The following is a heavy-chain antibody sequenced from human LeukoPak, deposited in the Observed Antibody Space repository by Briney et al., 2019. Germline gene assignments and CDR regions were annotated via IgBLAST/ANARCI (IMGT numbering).Heavy chain of an antibody. D-gene: IGHD3-22*01. CDR1: GYTFTGYY. CDR2: INPNSGGT. CDR3: AREGYDSSGYYYQKGLDY. J-gene: IGHJ4*02. Sequence: ASVKVSCKVSGYTFTGYYMQWMRQATGQGLEWMGWINPNSGGTNYAQKFQGRVTMTRDTSISTAYMELSRLRSDDTAVYYCAREGYDSSGYYYQKGLDYWGQGTLVTVSS. V-gene: IGHV1-2*02.